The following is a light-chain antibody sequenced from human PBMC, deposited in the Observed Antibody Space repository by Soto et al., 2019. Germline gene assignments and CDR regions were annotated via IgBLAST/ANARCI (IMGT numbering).Light chain of an antibody. J-gene: IGLJ2*01. CDR2: NNN. CDR1: SSNIGSNT. CDR3: AAWDDCLNGVL. V-gene: IGLV1-44*01. Sequence: QSVLTQPPSASGTPGQRVTISCSGSSSNIGSNTVNWYHQLPGTAPKLLISNNNQRPSGVPDRFSGSKSGTSASLAISGLQSEDEADYYCAAWDDCLNGVLLGGGTKLTVL.